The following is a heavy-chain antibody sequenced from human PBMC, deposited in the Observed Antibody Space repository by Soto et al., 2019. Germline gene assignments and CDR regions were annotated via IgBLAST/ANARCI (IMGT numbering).Heavy chain of an antibody. CDR3: AKGYCSGSCYPKKYYFDY. CDR2: ISGSGGST. V-gene: IGHV3-23*01. CDR1: GVTVCSYA. Sequence: GGSPRLCCAASGVTVCSYAMSWVRQDPGKGLEWVSAISGSGGSTYYADSVKGRFTISRDNSKNTLYLQMNSLRAEDTAVYYCAKGYCSGSCYPKKYYFDYWGQGTLVTVSS. J-gene: IGHJ4*02. D-gene: IGHD2-15*01.